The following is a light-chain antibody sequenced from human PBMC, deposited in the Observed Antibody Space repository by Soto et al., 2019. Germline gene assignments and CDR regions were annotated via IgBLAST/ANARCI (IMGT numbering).Light chain of an antibody. CDR2: GNS. J-gene: IGLJ3*02. Sequence: QPVLTQPPSVSGAPGQRVTISCTGSSSNIGAGYDVHWYQQLPGTAPKLLIYGNSNRPSGVPDRFSGSKSGTSASLAITGLQAEDEADYYCQSYDSSLSGNWVFGGGPKLTVL. CDR3: QSYDSSLSGNWV. V-gene: IGLV1-40*01. CDR1: SSNIGAGYD.